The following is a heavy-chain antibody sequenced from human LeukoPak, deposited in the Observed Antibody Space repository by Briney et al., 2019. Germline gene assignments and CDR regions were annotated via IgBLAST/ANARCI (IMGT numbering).Heavy chain of an antibody. CDR1: GGSISSYY. Sequence: PSETLSLTCTVSGGSISSYYWNWIRQPPGKGLEWIGYIYYSGSTNYNSSLKSRVIISVDTSKNQFSLKLSSVTAADTAVYYCARCLGTSCNNFDYWGQGTLVTVSS. CDR3: ARCLGTSCNNFDY. J-gene: IGHJ4*02. V-gene: IGHV4-59*01. CDR2: IYYSGST. D-gene: IGHD2-2*02.